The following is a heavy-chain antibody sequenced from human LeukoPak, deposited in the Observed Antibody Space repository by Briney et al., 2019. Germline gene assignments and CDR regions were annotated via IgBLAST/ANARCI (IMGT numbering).Heavy chain of an antibody. CDR2: IYYSGST. J-gene: IGHJ4*02. D-gene: IGHD6-19*01. CDR3: ARYGIAGAYYFDY. CDR1: GGSISSRSYY. V-gene: IGHV4-39*07. Sequence: SETLSLTCTVSGGSISSRSYYWGWIRQPPEKGLEWIGSIYYSGSTYYNPSLKSRVTMSVDTSKNQFSLKLSSVTAADTAVYYCARYGIAGAYYFDYWGQATLVTVSS.